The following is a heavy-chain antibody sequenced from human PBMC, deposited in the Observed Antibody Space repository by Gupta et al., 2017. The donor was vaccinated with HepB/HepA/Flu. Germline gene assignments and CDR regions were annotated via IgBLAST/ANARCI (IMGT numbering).Heavy chain of an antibody. D-gene: IGHD3-3*01. Sequence: QVHLQESGPGLVKPSETLSLTCTVSGYSISSSTYYWGWIRQSPERGLEWIGTIYYTGSTYNNPSLKSRLTMSVDTSMNQFSLKLSSVTAADTAVYYCARLMGYYDYWSGSYIGFYFDHWGQGTLGTVSS. V-gene: IGHV4-39*01. CDR2: IYYTGST. CDR1: GYSISSSTYY. CDR3: ARLMGYYDYWSGSYIGFYFDH. J-gene: IGHJ4*02.